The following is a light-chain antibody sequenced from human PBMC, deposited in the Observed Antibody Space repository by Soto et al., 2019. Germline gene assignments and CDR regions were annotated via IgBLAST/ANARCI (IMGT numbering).Light chain of an antibody. CDR1: QSVSSN. CDR2: GAS. Sequence: EIVLTQSPATLSLSPGERATLSCRASQSVSSNLAWYQQKPGQAPRLLISGASSRATGIPDRFSGSGSGTDFTLTISRLEPGDFAVYYCQQYGSSVFSFGPGTKVDIK. V-gene: IGKV3-20*01. CDR3: QQYGSSVFS. J-gene: IGKJ3*01.